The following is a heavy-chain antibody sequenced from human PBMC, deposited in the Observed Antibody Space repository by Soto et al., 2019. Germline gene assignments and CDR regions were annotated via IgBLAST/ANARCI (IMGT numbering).Heavy chain of an antibody. Sequence: PVGSLRLSCAASGFTFSSYGMHWVRQAPGKGLEWVAVIWYDGSNKYYADSVKGRFTISRDNSKNTLYLQMNSLRAEDTAVYYCARGITMVRGALDYWGQGTLVTVSS. V-gene: IGHV3-33*01. J-gene: IGHJ4*02. D-gene: IGHD3-10*01. CDR1: GFTFSSYG. CDR2: IWYDGSNK. CDR3: ARGITMVRGALDY.